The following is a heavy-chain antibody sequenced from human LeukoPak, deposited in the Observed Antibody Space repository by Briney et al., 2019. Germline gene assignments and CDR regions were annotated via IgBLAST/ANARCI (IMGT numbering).Heavy chain of an antibody. Sequence: GGSLRLSCEASGFTFDDYGMSWVRQPPGKGLEWVSGISRNGGSTGYADSVKGRFTISRDNAKNSHFLQMISLRVEDTAFYYCARGFRNGPFDCWGQGTLVTVSS. CDR3: ARGFRNGPFDC. V-gene: IGHV3-20*04. J-gene: IGHJ4*02. CDR2: ISRNGGST. CDR1: GFTFDDYG. D-gene: IGHD2-8*01.